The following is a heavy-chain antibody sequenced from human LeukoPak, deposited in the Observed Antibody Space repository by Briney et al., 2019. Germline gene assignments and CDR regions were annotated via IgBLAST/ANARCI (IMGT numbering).Heavy chain of an antibody. CDR2: TRNKANSYTT. D-gene: IGHD1-26*01. CDR3: ASYSGIKDAFDI. Sequence: GGSLRLSCAASGFTFSDHYMAWVRQAPGKGLEWVGRTRNKANSYTTEYAASVKGRFTISRDDSKNSLYLQMNSLKTEDTAVYYCASYSGIKDAFDIWGQGTMVTVSS. CDR1: GFTFSDHY. J-gene: IGHJ3*02. V-gene: IGHV3-72*01.